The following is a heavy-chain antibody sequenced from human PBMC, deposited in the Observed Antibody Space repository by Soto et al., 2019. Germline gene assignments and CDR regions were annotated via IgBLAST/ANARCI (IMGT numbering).Heavy chain of an antibody. D-gene: IGHD3-10*01. CDR3: ARDRGFPDSFDI. V-gene: IGHV3-74*01. J-gene: IGHJ3*02. CDR2: INSDGSTI. CDR1: GFNFGPFW. Sequence: GGSLRLSCAASGFNFGPFWMHWVRQAPGKGLVWVSHINSDGSTIVYADSVKGRFTISRDNAKNTLYLEMNSLRVEDTAVYYCARDRGFPDSFDIWGQGTMVTVSS.